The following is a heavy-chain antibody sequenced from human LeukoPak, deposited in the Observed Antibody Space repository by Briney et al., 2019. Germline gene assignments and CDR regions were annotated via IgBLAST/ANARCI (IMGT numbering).Heavy chain of an antibody. CDR1: GFTLSSYS. V-gene: IGHV3-48*01. CDR2: ISSSSSTI. J-gene: IGHJ3*02. CDR3: AAHYCGGDCYPHRDAFDI. Sequence: GGSLRLSCAASGFTLSSYSMNWVRQAPGKGLEWVSYISSSSSTIYYADSVKGRFTISRDNAKNSLYLQMNSLRAEDTAVYYCAAHYCGGDCYPHRDAFDIWGQGTMVTVSS. D-gene: IGHD2-21*02.